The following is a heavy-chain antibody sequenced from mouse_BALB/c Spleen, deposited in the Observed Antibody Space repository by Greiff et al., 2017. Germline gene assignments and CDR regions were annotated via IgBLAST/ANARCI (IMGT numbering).Heavy chain of an antibody. V-gene: IGHV1-55*01. CDR3: ALYYYGSPMDY. CDR2: IYPGSGST. CDR1: GYNFTSYW. J-gene: IGHJ4*01. D-gene: IGHD1-1*01. Sequence: QVQLKQPGAELVKPGTSVKLSCKASGYNFTSYWINWVKLRPGQGLEWIGDIYPGSGSTNYNEKFKSKATLTVDTSSSTAYMQLSSLASEDSALYYCALYYYGSPMDYWGQGTSVTVSS.